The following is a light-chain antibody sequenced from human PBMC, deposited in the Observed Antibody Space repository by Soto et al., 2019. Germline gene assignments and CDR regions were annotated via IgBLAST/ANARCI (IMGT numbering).Light chain of an antibody. CDR2: AAS. CDR3: QQATSCPLT. J-gene: IGKJ4*01. CDR1: QSVSSW. Sequence: EIVMTQSPATLSVSPGDRATLSCRATQSVSSWLAWYQQKPGQAPKLLIYAASSVESGVPSRFSGSGSGTDFTLTISSLQSEDFADYYCQQATSCPLTFGGGTKVEIK. V-gene: IGKV3-15*01.